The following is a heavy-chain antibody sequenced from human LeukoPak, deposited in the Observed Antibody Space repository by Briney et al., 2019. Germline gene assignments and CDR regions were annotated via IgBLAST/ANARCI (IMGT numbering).Heavy chain of an antibody. CDR1: GFTFSSYG. J-gene: IGHJ5*02. V-gene: IGHV3-33*01. D-gene: IGHD1-1*01. Sequence: PGRSLRLSCAASGFTFSSYGMHWVRQAQGKGLEWVAVIWYDGSNKYYADSVKGRFTISRDNSKNTLYLQMNSLRAEDTAVYYCARDQGTSTTAPKRKGRFDPWGQGTLVTVSS. CDR3: ARDQGTSTTAPKRKGRFDP. CDR2: IWYDGSNK.